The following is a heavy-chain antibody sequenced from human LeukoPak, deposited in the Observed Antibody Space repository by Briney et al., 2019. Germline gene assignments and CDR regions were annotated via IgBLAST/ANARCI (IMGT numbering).Heavy chain of an antibody. J-gene: IGHJ6*02. CDR1: GGSISSYY. V-gene: IGHV4-59*01. CDR3: AKGSYYYGMDV. Sequence: SETLSLTCTISGGSISSYYWSWIRQPPGKGLEWIGYIYYSGSTNYNPSLKSRVTISVDTSKNQFSLKLSSVTAADTAVYYCAKGSYYYGMDVWGQGTTVTVSS. CDR2: IYYSGST.